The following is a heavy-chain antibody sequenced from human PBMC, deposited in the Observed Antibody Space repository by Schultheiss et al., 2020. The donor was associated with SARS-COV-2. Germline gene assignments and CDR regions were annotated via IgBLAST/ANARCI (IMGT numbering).Heavy chain of an antibody. Sequence: GGSLRLSCAASGFTFSSYSMNWVRQAPGKGLEWVSSISSSSSYIYYADSVKGRFTISRDNAKNSLYLQMNSLRAEDTAVYYCAGASGGWYSSYWYFDLWGRGTLVTVSS. CDR3: AGASGGWYSSYWYFDL. V-gene: IGHV3-21*01. J-gene: IGHJ2*01. CDR1: GFTFSSYS. CDR2: ISSSSSYI. D-gene: IGHD2-15*01.